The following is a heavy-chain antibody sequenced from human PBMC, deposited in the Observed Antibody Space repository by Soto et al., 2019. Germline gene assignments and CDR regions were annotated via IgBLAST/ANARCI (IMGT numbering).Heavy chain of an antibody. CDR3: VKKSIGTVTNPVYWYFDL. CDR1: GFTFISYA. D-gene: IGHD4-17*01. CDR2: TSGGGDVA. V-gene: IGHV3-23*01. Sequence: EVQLLESGGGLVQPGGSLRLSCAASGFTFISYAMSWVRQAPGKGLEWVSGTSGGGDVAFYADSVKGRFTISRDNSKNTLYLQMNSLRAEDTARYYVVKKSIGTVTNPVYWYFDLWGRGTLVTVSS. J-gene: IGHJ2*01.